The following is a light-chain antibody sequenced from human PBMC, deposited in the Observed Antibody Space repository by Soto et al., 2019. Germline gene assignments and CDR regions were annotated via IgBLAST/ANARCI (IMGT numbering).Light chain of an antibody. CDR1: QSISSW. CDR3: QQYLNFPIT. J-gene: IGKJ5*01. Sequence: DIQMTQSPSTLSASVGDRVTTTCRASQSISSWLAWYQQKPGKAPRFLIHQASVLETGVPSRFSGSGSETEFALTINSLQPDDFGVYYCQQYLNFPITFGQGTRLEIK. CDR2: QAS. V-gene: IGKV1-5*03.